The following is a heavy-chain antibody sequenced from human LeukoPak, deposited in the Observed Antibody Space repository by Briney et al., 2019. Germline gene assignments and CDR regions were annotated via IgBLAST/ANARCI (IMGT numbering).Heavy chain of an antibody. J-gene: IGHJ5*02. CDR2: IYTSGST. V-gene: IGHV4-4*07. D-gene: IGHD1-26*01. Sequence: SETLSLTCTVSGGSISSYYWSWIRQPPGKGLEWIGRIYTSGSTNYNPSLKSRVTMSVDTSKNQFSLKLSSVTAADTAVYYCARLSLKWELLGNWFDPWGQGTLVTVSS. CDR1: GGSISSYY. CDR3: ARLSLKWELLGNWFDP.